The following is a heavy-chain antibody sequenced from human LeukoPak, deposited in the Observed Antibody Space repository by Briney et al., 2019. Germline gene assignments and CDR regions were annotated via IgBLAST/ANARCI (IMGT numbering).Heavy chain of an antibody. CDR2: INPNSGGT. V-gene: IGHV1-2*02. Sequence: ASVKVSCEASGYTFTGYYMHWVRQAPGQGLEWMGWINPNSGGTNYAQKFQGRVTMTRDTSISTAYMELSRLRSDDTAVYYCVNGGLRYFDWLDYWGQGTLVTVSS. J-gene: IGHJ4*02. CDR1: GYTFTGYY. D-gene: IGHD3-9*01. CDR3: VNGGLRYFDWLDY.